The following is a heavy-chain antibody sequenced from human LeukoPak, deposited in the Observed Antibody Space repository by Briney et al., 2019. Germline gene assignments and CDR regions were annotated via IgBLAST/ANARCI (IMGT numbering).Heavy chain of an antibody. J-gene: IGHJ3*02. CDR1: GFTVSSNY. Sequence: GGSLRLSCAASGFTVSSNYMSWVRQAPGKGLEWVSVIYSGGNPYYADSVKGRFTISRDNSKNTLYLQLNSLRAEDTAVYYCARGIAARYDAFDIWGQGTMVAVSS. CDR2: IYSGGNP. D-gene: IGHD6-6*01. CDR3: ARGIAARYDAFDI. V-gene: IGHV3-53*01.